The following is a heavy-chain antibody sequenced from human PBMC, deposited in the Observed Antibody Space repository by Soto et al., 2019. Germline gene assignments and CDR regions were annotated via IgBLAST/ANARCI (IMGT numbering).Heavy chain of an antibody. J-gene: IGHJ2*01. Sequence: QLQLQESGPGLVKPSETLSLTCTVSGGSISSSSYYWGWIRQPPGKGLEWIGSIYYSGSTYYNPSLKSRVTISVDTSKNQFALKLRSVTAADTAVYYCARQVVTRSYWNFDLWGGGTLVTVSS. D-gene: IGHD2-21*02. CDR1: GGSISSSSYY. CDR3: ARQVVTRSYWNFDL. CDR2: IYYSGST. V-gene: IGHV4-39*01.